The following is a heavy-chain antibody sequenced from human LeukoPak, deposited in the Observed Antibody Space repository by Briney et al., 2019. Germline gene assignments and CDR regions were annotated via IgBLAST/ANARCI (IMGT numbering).Heavy chain of an antibody. Sequence: SETLSLTCAVYGGSFSGYYWSWIRQPPGKGLEWIGEINHSGSTNYNPSLKSRVTISVDTSKNQFSLKLSSVTAADTAVYYCARGGEMATMPPFDYWGQGALVTVSS. CDR2: INHSGST. CDR3: ARGGEMATMPPFDY. D-gene: IGHD5-24*01. V-gene: IGHV4-34*01. CDR1: GGSFSGYY. J-gene: IGHJ4*02.